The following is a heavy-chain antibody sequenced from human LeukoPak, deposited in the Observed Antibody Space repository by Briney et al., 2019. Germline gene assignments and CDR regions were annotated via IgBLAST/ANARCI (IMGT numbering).Heavy chain of an antibody. D-gene: IGHD6-13*01. V-gene: IGHV4-31*03. J-gene: IGHJ4*02. CDR1: GGSISSGGYY. CDR3: ARAPGYSSSWLLDY. Sequence: SETLSLTCTVSGGSISSGGYYWSWIRQHPGKGLEWIVYIYYSGSTYYNPSLKSRVTISVDTSKNQFSLKLSSVTAADTAVYYCARAPGYSSSWLLDYWGQGTLVTVSS. CDR2: IYYSGST.